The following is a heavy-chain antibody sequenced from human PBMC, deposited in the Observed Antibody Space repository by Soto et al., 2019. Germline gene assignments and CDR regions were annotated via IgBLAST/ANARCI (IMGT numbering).Heavy chain of an antibody. CDR1: GFTFSSYA. V-gene: IGHV3-23*01. J-gene: IGHJ6*02. Sequence: EVQLLESGGGLVQPGGSLRISCAASGFTFSSYAMSWVRQAPGMGLEWVSVISGSGYATYYADSVKGRFTVSRDNSNNTVYLQMNSLRAEDTAVYYCAKEETVLVNYYYYYGMDVWGQGTTVTVSS. CDR3: AKEETVLVNYYYYYGMDV. D-gene: IGHD4-17*01. CDR2: ISGSGYAT.